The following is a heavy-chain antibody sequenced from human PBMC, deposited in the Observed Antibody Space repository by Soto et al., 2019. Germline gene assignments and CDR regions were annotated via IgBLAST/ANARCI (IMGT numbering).Heavy chain of an antibody. CDR2: IYWNDAQ. V-gene: IGHV2-5*01. CDR1: GFSLSASGVA. CDR3: AQRGRYCPNGVCFLNWFDP. Sequence: SGPTLVNPTQTLTLTCTVSGFSLSASGVAVGWIRQPPGKALEWLALIYWNDAQNYSPSLKNSLNITKDNSRNQVVITMTNMDPADTATYYCAQRGRYCPNGVCFLNWFDPWGQGILVTVSS. J-gene: IGHJ5*02. D-gene: IGHD2-8*01.